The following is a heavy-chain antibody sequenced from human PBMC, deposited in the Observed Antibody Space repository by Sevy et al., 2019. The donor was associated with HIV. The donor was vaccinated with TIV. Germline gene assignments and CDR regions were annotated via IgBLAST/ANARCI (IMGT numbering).Heavy chain of an antibody. J-gene: IGHJ3*02. CDR2: ISHDRSLK. CDR1: GFIFTNYG. Sequence: GGSQRLSCAASGFIFTNYGMHWVRQAPGKGLEWVAVISHDRSLKYYADSVRGRVTISRDSSKNTVSLQMNSLRLEDTAVYYCAKGSRATGSAFDIWGQGTMVTVSS. D-gene: IGHD2-15*01. V-gene: IGHV3-30*18. CDR3: AKGSRATGSAFDI.